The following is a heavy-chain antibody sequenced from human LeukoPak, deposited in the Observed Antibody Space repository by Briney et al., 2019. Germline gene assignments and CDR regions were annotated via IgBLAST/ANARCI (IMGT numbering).Heavy chain of an antibody. CDR3: ARHGIGGAGISDDGFDF. V-gene: IGHV5-51*01. CDR1: GYSFTSYW. CDR2: IYPGDSDT. Sequence: GESLRISCKGSGYSFTSYWIGWVRQMPGKGLEWMGIIYPGDSDTRYSPSFQGQVTISADKSISTAYLQRSSLKASDTAMYYWARHGIGGAGISDDGFDFWGQGTMVTVSS. D-gene: IGHD6-13*01. J-gene: IGHJ3*01.